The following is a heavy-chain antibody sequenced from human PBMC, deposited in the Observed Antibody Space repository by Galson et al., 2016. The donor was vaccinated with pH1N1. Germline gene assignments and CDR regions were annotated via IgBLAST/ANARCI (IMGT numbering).Heavy chain of an antibody. J-gene: IGHJ4*02. D-gene: IGHD3/OR15-3a*01. CDR3: AAAYKYNWDWYYCDY. CDR2: FGPEDGEA. V-gene: IGHV1-24*01. CDR1: GNTLTKLS. Sequence: SVKVSCKVSGNTLTKLSIHWVRQAPGQGLEWMAGFGPEDGEAIYAQRFQGRLTLTEDTSTDTAYMLLSGLRSEDTAMYYCAAAYKYNWDWYYCDYWGQGTLVTVTS.